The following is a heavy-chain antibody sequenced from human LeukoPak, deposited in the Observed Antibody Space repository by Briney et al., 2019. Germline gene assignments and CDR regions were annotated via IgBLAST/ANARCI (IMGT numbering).Heavy chain of an antibody. CDR1: GFTFSDHY. D-gene: IGHD1-26*01. V-gene: IGHV3-72*01. Sequence: PGGSLRLSCAASGFTFSDHYMDWVRQAPGKGLEWVGRTRNKANSYTTEYAASVKGRFTISRDDSKNSLYLQMNSLKTEDTAVYYCARLIGVGATSYFDYWGQGTLVTVSS. CDR2: TRNKANSYTT. CDR3: ARLIGVGATSYFDY. J-gene: IGHJ4*02.